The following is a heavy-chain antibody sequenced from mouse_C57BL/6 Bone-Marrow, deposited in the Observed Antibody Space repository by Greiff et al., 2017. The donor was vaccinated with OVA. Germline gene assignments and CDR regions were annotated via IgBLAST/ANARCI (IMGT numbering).Heavy chain of an antibody. D-gene: IGHD1-1*01. CDR1: GFNIKDDY. CDR3: TTIFITTDY. Sequence: EVKLMESGAELVRPGASVKLSCTASGFNIKDDYMHWVKQRPEQGLEWIGWIDPENGDPEYAPKFQGKATITADTSSNTAYLQLSSLTSEDTAVYYCTTIFITTDYWGQGTTLTVSS. J-gene: IGHJ2*01. V-gene: IGHV14-4*01. CDR2: IDPENGDP.